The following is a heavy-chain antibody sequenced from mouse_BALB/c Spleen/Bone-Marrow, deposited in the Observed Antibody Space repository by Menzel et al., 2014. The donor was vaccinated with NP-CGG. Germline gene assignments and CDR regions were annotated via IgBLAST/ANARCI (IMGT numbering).Heavy chain of an antibody. Sequence: QVQLKESGPGLAAPSQSLSITCTVSGFSLTSYGVHWVRQPPGKGLEWLGVIWTGGTTNYDSALMSRLSISKDNSESQVFLKMKSLQTDDTALYYCARDYGSRHYFDYWGQGTTLTVSS. J-gene: IGHJ2*01. CDR3: ARDYGSRHYFDY. CDR2: IWTGGTT. D-gene: IGHD1-1*01. CDR1: GFSLTSYG. V-gene: IGHV2-9*02.